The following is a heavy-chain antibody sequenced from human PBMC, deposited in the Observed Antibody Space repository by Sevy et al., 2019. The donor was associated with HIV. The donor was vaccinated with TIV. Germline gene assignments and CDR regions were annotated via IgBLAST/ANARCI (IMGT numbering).Heavy chain of an antibody. CDR2: IYYSGST. D-gene: IGHD3-10*01. J-gene: IGHJ6*02. Sequence: SETLSLTCTVSGGSISSYYWSWIRQPPGKGLEWIGYIYYSGSTNYNPSLKSRVTISVDTSKNQFSLKLSSVTAADTAVYYCARDRGTSKGYYYYGMDVWGQGTTVTVSS. CDR3: ARDRGTSKGYYYYGMDV. V-gene: IGHV4-59*01. CDR1: GGSISSYY.